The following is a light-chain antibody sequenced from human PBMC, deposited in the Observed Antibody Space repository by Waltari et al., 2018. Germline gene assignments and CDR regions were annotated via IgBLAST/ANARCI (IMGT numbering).Light chain of an antibody. CDR3: KSYTGTVSWV. CDR2: DVS. J-gene: IGLJ3*02. CDR1: KSDVGFYNY. Sequence: QSALTQPASVSGSPGQSITIFCTGTKSDVGFYNYVSWYQQHPGKAPKVIIYDVSQRPSGISNRFSGSKSGNTASLTISGLQADDESDYYCKSYTGTVSWVFGGGTKLTVL. V-gene: IGLV2-14*03.